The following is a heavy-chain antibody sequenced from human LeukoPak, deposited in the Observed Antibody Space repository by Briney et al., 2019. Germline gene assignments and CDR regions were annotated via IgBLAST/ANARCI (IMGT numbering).Heavy chain of an antibody. CDR2: ISYDGSNK. J-gene: IGHJ4*02. D-gene: IGHD3-10*01. V-gene: IGHV3-30-3*01. CDR3: ARVTTMVRGVIGSGNY. Sequence: GRSLRLSCAASGFTFSSYAMHWVRQARGKGLEWVAVISYDGSNKYYADSVKGRFTISRDNSKNTLYLQMNSLRAEDTAVYYCARVTTMVRGVIGSGNYWGQGTLVTVSS. CDR1: GFTFSSYA.